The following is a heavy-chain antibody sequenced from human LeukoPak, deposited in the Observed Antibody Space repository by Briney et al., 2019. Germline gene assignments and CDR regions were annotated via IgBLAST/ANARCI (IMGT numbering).Heavy chain of an antibody. D-gene: IGHD3-22*01. CDR1: GFTFSSYS. V-gene: IGHV3-21*01. CDR3: ARTYYYDSSGYWPPLYYYGMDV. Sequence: GGSLRLSCAASGFTFSSYSMNWVRQAPGKGLEWVSSIGSSSSYIYYADSVKGRFTISRDNAKNSLYLQMNSLRAEDTAVYYCARTYYYDSSGYWPPLYYYGMDVWGQGTTVTVSS. J-gene: IGHJ6*02. CDR2: IGSSSSYI.